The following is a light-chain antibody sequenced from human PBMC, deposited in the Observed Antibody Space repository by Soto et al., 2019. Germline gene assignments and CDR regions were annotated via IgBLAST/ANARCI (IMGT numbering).Light chain of an antibody. CDR1: QSVSSSY. J-gene: IGKJ3*01. CDR3: QQYGSSPLFT. CDR2: GAS. Sequence: EIVLTQSPGTLSLSPGERATLSCRASQSVSSSYLAWYQQKPGQSPRLLIYGASSRATGIPVRFSGSGSGTDFTITISRLELEDFAVYYCQQYGSSPLFTFGPGTKVDIK. V-gene: IGKV3-20*01.